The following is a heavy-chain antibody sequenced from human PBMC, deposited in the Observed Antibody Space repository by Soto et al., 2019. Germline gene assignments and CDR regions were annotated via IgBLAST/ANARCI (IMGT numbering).Heavy chain of an antibody. D-gene: IGHD6-19*01. Sequence: GGSLRLSCAVSGFTFTNYGINWVRQAPGKGLEWVSSISSTSTYTHYADSVKGRFTISRDNANNSLFLQMNSLRAEDTAIYYCARDLALAGNYWGQGALVTVSS. J-gene: IGHJ4*02. CDR1: GFTFTNYG. CDR3: ARDLALAGNY. V-gene: IGHV3-21*01. CDR2: ISSTSTYT.